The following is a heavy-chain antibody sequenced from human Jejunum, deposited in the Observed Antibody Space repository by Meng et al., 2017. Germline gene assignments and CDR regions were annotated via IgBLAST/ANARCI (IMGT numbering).Heavy chain of an antibody. V-gene: IGHV3-7*01. D-gene: IGHD2-15*01. CDR1: GFTFKTYW. CDR2: IKQDETET. CDR3: ARPSCIDGTCNLYYLDF. J-gene: IGHJ4*02. Sequence: GGSLRLSCEASGFTFKTYWMTWVRQAPGKGLAWVANIKQDETETYYVDSVKGRFTISRDNAKNSLYLRMSSLRAEDTAVYYCARPSCIDGTCNLYYLDFWGQGTLVTVSS.